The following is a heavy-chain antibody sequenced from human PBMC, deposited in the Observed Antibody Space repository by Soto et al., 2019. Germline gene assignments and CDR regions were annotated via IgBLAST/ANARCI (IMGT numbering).Heavy chain of an antibody. CDR1: GFTFSSYA. J-gene: IGHJ6*02. V-gene: IGHV3-23*01. D-gene: IGHD5-18*01. Sequence: GGSLRLSCAASGFTFSSYAMSWVRQAPGKGLEWVPAISGSGGSTYYADSVKGRFTISRDNSKNTLYLQMNSLRAEDTAVYYCAKGQEYSYGYFYYGMDVWGQGTTVTVSS. CDR2: ISGSGGST. CDR3: AKGQEYSYGYFYYGMDV.